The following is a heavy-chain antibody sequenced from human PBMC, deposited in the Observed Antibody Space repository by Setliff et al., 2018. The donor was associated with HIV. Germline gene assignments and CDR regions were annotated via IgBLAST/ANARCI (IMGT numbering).Heavy chain of an antibody. J-gene: IGHJ4*02. CDR3: ARELYREWDY. D-gene: IGHD3-10*01. CDR2: IYGGGTT. CDR1: GFTVSSNY. Sequence: EGSLRLSCAASGFTVSSNYMSWVRQAPGKGLEWVSVIYGGGTTHYADSVKGRFTISRDNSKNTVYLQMNSLRVEDTAVYYCARELYREWDYWGQGTLVTVSS. V-gene: IGHV3-66*02.